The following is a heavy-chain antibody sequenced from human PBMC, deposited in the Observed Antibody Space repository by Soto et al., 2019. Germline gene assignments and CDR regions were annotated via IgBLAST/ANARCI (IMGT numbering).Heavy chain of an antibody. D-gene: IGHD5-12*01. CDR2: FDPEAGEK. CDR3: VRGKMREMATILRDKWFDP. V-gene: IGHV1-24*01. Sequence: QVQLEQSGAEVRRPGASVKVSCKVSGYTVSELSIHWVRQGPGKALEWMGGFDPEAGEKIYTQNFQGRVITTEDTSTDTAYMELTSLTSEDTALYYCVRGKMREMATILRDKWFDPWGQGTLVTVSS. J-gene: IGHJ5*02. CDR1: GYTVSELS.